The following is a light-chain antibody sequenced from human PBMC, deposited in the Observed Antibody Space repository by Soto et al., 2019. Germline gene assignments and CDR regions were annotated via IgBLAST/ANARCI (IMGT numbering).Light chain of an antibody. V-gene: IGLV2-23*02. CDR1: SSDVGSYNL. J-gene: IGLJ2*01. Sequence: QSALTQPASVSGSPGQSTTISCTGTSSDVGSYNLVSWYQQHPGKAPKLMIYEVSKRPSGVSNLFSGSKSGNTASLTISGLQAEDEADYYCCSYAGSSTVLFGGGTKLTVL. CDR3: CSYAGSSTVL. CDR2: EVS.